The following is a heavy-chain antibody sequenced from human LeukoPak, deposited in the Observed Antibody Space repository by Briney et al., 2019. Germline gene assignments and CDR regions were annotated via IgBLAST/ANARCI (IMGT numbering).Heavy chain of an antibody. CDR1: GLTFNNYA. V-gene: IGHV3-23*01. J-gene: IGHJ3*01. D-gene: IGHD5-24*01. CDR3: IRDLGLSHAFGAFDV. CDR2: ISKSGDHT. Sequence: PGGSLRLSCAVSGLTFNNYAMSWVRQAPGKGLEWVSAISKSGDHTYYAASAKGRFTIYRDNSKNTQYLQMNSLRAEDTAVYYCIRDLGLSHAFGAFDVWGQGTLVTVSS.